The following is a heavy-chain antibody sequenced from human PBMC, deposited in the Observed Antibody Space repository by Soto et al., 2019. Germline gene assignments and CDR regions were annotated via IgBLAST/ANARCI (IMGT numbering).Heavy chain of an antibody. CDR1: GGSISSYY. V-gene: IGHV4-59*12. CDR2: IYYSGST. Sequence: PSETLSLTCTVSGGSISSYYWSWIRQPPGKGLEWIGYIYYSGSTSYNPSLKSRVTISVDTSKNQFSLKLSSVTAADTAVYYCARSFAPWGQGTLVTVSS. CDR3: ARSFAP. J-gene: IGHJ5*02.